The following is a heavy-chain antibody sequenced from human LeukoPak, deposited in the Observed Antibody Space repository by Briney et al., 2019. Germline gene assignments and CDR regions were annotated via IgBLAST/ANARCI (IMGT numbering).Heavy chain of an antibody. J-gene: IGHJ3*02. V-gene: IGHV3-48*02. D-gene: IGHD2/OR15-2a*01. CDR1: GFSFSTDP. CDR2: IRSNGESK. Sequence: GSLRLSCVASGFSFSTDPMNWVRQAPGKGLEWLSNIRSNGESKSYADSVKGRFTTSRDNGKNSLYLQMDSLRDEDTAVYYCVRDNFYAFDIWGQGTMVTVSS. CDR3: VRDNFYAFDI.